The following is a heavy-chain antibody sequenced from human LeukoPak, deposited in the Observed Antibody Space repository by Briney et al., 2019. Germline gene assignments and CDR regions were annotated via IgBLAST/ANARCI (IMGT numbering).Heavy chain of an antibody. V-gene: IGHV3-48*01. D-gene: IGHD3-10*01. CDR2: ISSSSGTI. J-gene: IGHJ4*02. CDR3: ARLSGSFRLDY. Sequence: GGSLRLSCAASGFSFSSFSMNWVRQAPGKGLQWLSYISSSSGTIYYADSVKGRLTISRDNVKNSVYLQMNSLRAGDTAVYYCARLSGSFRLDYWGQGTLITVSS. CDR1: GFSFSSFS.